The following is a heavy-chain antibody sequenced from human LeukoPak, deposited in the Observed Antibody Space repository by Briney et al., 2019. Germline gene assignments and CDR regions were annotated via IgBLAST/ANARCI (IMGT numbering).Heavy chain of an antibody. CDR3: AIRDGHTDH. CDR1: GYTSTNFA. D-gene: IGHD5-24*01. CDR2: INPANGYT. J-gene: IGHJ4*02. Sequence: ASVKVSCKASGYTSTNFAMHWVRQAPGQTIEWLAWINPANGYTRYSQQFQDRVTVTSDTSAAKAYMELSSLRSEDKAVYYCAIRDGHTDHWGQGTLVTVSS. V-gene: IGHV1-3*03.